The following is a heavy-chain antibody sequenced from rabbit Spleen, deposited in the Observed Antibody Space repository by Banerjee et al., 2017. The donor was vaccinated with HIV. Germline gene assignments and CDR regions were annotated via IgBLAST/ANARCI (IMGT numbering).Heavy chain of an antibody. V-gene: IGHV1S45*01. D-gene: IGHD1-1*01. CDR2: INAATGKP. J-gene: IGHJ4*01. Sequence: QEQLEESGGGLVKPEGSLTLTCTASGFSFSDGYDMCWVRQAPGKGLEWIACINAATGKPVYATWAKGRFTISRTSSTTVTLRMTSLTAADRATYFCARDLVGVIGWNFYLWGQGTLVTVS. CDR3: ARDLVGVIGWNFYL. CDR1: GFSFSDGYD.